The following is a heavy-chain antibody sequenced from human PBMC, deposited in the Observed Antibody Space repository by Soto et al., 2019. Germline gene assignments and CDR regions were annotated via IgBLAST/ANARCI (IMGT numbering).Heavy chain of an antibody. CDR2: IYPGDSDT. V-gene: IGHV5-51*01. J-gene: IGHJ5*02. D-gene: IGHD2-8*02. Sequence: GESLKISCHGSGYAFSSYWIAWVRQMPWKGLEWMGIIYPGDSDTRYSPSFQGQVTISVDKPITTAYLQWSSLKASDTAMYYCARGYCTATICDPWFDPWGQGTLVTVSS. CDR1: GYAFSSYW. CDR3: ARGYCTATICDPWFDP.